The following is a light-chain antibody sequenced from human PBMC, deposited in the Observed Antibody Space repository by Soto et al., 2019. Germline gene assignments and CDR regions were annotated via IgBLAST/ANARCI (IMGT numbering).Light chain of an antibody. CDR1: QSVSSN. Sequence: EIVMTQSSATLSVSPGERATISCRASQSVSSNLAWYQQKPGQAPRLLIYGASTRATGIPARFSGSGSGTDFTLTISRLEPEDFAVYYCQQYGSSPLTCGGGTKV. CDR2: GAS. CDR3: QQYGSSPLT. J-gene: IGKJ4*01. V-gene: IGKV3-15*01.